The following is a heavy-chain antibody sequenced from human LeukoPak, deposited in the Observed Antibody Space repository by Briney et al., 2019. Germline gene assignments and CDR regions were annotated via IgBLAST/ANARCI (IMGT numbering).Heavy chain of an antibody. Sequence: SETLSLTCTVSGGSISSGSYYWSWIRQPAGKGLEWIGRIYTSGSTNYNPSLKSRVTISVDTSKNQFPLKLSSVTAADTAVYYCARALYYYDSSGYGGLDPWGQGTLVTVSS. CDR2: IYTSGST. J-gene: IGHJ5*02. CDR3: ARALYYYDSSGYGGLDP. D-gene: IGHD3-22*01. CDR1: GGSISSGSYY. V-gene: IGHV4-61*02.